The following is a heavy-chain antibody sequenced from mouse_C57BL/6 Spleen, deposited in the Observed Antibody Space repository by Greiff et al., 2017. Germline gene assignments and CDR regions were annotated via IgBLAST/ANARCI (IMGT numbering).Heavy chain of an antibody. D-gene: IGHD2-5*01. CDR2: ISYDGSN. Sequence: EVQLQESGPGLVKPSQSLSLTCSVTGYSITSGYYWNWIRQFPGNKLEWMGYISYDGSNNYNPSLKNRISITRDTSKNQFFLKLNSVTTEDTATYYCAAYYSNSYYFAYWGQGTTLTVSA. CDR3: AAYYSNSYYFAY. V-gene: IGHV3-6*01. CDR1: GYSITSGYY. J-gene: IGHJ2*01.